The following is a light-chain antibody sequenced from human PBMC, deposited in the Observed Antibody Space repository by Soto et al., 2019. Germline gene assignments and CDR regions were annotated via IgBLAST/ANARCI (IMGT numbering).Light chain of an antibody. CDR1: QSVSSN. V-gene: IGKV3D-15*01. CDR2: DAS. J-gene: IGKJ2*01. CDR3: HQYDNWPPYT. Sequence: EIVMTQSPGTLSVSPGERATLSCRASQSVSSNLAWYQQKPGQAPRLLIYDASTRATGIPARFSGSGSGTEFTLTISSLQSEDFAVYYCHQYDNWPPYTFGQGTKLEI.